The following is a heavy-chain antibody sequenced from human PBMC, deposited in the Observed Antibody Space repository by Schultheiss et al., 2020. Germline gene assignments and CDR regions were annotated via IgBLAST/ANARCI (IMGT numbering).Heavy chain of an antibody. CDR1: GGSISSYY. J-gene: IGHJ6*02. CDR2: IYYSGST. Sequence: SQTLSLTCTVSGGSISSYYWSWIRQHPGKGLEWIGYIYYSGSTNYNPSLKSRVTISVDTSKNQFSLKLSSVTAADTAVYYCARDKRDSIAAAGTDYYYYGMDVWGQGTTVTGSS. V-gene: IGHV4-59*12. CDR3: ARDKRDSIAAAGTDYYYYGMDV. D-gene: IGHD6-13*01.